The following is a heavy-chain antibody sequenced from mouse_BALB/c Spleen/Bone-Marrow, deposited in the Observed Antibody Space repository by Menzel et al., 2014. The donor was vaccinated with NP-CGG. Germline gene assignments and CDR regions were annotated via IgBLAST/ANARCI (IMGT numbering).Heavy chain of an antibody. V-gene: IGHV5-17*02. D-gene: IGHD1-1*01. CDR1: GFTFSSFG. CDR3: VRSGSSSGYFDY. CDR2: ISSGSSTI. Sequence: EVQLVESGGGLVQPGGSRKLSSAASGFTFSSFGMHWVRQAPEKGLEWVAYISSGSSTIYYGDTVMGRFTISRDNPKNTLFLQMTSLRPEDTATYYCVRSGSSSGYFDYWGQGTTLTVSS. J-gene: IGHJ2*01.